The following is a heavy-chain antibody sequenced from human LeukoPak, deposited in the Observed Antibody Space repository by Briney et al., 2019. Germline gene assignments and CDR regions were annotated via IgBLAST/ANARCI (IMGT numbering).Heavy chain of an antibody. CDR1: GFTFSSYA. V-gene: IGHV3-23*01. J-gene: IGHJ6*03. CDR2: ISGSGGST. Sequence: GGSLRLPCAASGFTFSSYAMSWVRQAPGKGLEWVSAISGSGGSTYYADSVKGRFTISRDNSKNTLYLQMNSLRAEDTAVYYCAKSSSGWFEYYYYMDVWGKGTTVTVSS. D-gene: IGHD6-19*01. CDR3: AKSSSGWFEYYYYMDV.